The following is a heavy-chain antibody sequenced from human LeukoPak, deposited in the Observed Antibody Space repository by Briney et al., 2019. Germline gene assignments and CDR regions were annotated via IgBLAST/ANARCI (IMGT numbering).Heavy chain of an antibody. J-gene: IGHJ4*02. D-gene: IGHD3-10*01. Sequence: SETLSLTCTVSGGSINSYYWSWIRQPPGKGLEWIGYMFHSGSPNYNPSLKSRLTISIDTSKNQFSLRLSSVTAADTAVYYCANGDYYGAGRAHYWGQGILVTVSS. CDR2: MFHSGSP. V-gene: IGHV4-59*01. CDR3: ANGDYYGAGRAHY. CDR1: GGSINSYY.